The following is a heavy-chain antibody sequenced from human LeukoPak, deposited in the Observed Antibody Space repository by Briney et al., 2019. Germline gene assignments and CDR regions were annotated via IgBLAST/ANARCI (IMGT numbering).Heavy chain of an antibody. Sequence: GGSLRLSCAASGFTFSSYGMHWVRQAPGKGLEWVAVISYDGSNKYYADSVKGRFTTSRDNSKNTLYLQMNSLRAEDTAVYYCAKDLDTAMVYYYYGMDVWGKGTTVTVSS. V-gene: IGHV3-30*18. D-gene: IGHD5-18*01. CDR1: GFTFSSYG. CDR2: ISYDGSNK. J-gene: IGHJ6*04. CDR3: AKDLDTAMVYYYYGMDV.